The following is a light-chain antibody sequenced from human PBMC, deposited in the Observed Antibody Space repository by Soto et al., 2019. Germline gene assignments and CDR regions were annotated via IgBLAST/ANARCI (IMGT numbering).Light chain of an antibody. CDR3: QQYNGYPHT. J-gene: IGKJ2*01. CDR1: QSISTW. CDR2: KAS. V-gene: IGKV1-5*03. Sequence: DIQMTQSPSTLSASVGDRVTITCRASQSISTWWAWYQQKPGKAPKLLIYKASSLRNGAPSRFSGSGSGTEFTLTIYSLQPDDFASYYCQQYNGYPHTFGQGTKLEIK.